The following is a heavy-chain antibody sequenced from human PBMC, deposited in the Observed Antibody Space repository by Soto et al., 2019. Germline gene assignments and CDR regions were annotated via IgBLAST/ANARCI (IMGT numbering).Heavy chain of an antibody. D-gene: IGHD1-26*01. J-gene: IGHJ5*02. CDR2: INPNSGGT. CDR3: ARDLGYSGRGRWFDP. Sequence: ASVKVSCKASGYTFTGYYMHWVRQAPGQGLEWMGWINPNSGGTNYAQKFQGWVTMTRDTSISTAYMELSRLRSDDTAVYYCARDLGYSGRGRWFDPWGQGTLVTVSS. CDR1: GYTFTGYY. V-gene: IGHV1-2*04.